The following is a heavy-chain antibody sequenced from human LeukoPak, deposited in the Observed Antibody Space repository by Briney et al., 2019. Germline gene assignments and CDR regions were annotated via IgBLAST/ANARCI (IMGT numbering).Heavy chain of an antibody. CDR3: ARPKEYSDHYFDH. CDR2: FIPILGAA. CDR1: GGTFNIYP. Sequence: SVKVSCKASGGTFNIYPISRVRQAPGQGLEWMGAFIPILGAANYAQKFQGRVTITTDESTSTVDMELSSLRSEDTAVYYCARPKEYSDHYFDHWGQGTLVTVSS. J-gene: IGHJ4*02. V-gene: IGHV1-69*16. D-gene: IGHD4-17*01.